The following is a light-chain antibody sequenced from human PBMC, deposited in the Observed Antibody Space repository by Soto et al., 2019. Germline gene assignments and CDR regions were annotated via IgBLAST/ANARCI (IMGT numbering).Light chain of an antibody. CDR2: GAS. CDR1: QSVTQN. CDR3: QQYNNWPRWT. Sequence: EIVLTQSPGTLSLSPGERATLSCRASQSVTQNFLACYQQRPGQSPRLLIYGASTRATGIPARFSGSGSGTEFTLTISSLQSEDFAVYYCQQYNNWPRWTFGQGTKVEIK. J-gene: IGKJ1*01. V-gene: IGKV3-15*01.